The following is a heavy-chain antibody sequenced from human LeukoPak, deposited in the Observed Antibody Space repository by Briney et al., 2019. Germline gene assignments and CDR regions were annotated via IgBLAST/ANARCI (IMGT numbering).Heavy chain of an antibody. CDR3: EKGQSAGTRVLRWVDS. CDR1: GFTFRNYA. D-gene: IGHD6-13*01. V-gene: IGHV3-23*01. Sequence: PGGSLRLSCTASGFTFRNYAMTWVREAPGEGLEFVSAIIGSGYSTYYADSVKGLFTIARNNFNNTLYLQMNSLRAEDTAVFYCEKGQSAGTRVLRWVDSWGQGTLVTVSS. CDR2: IIGSGYST. J-gene: IGHJ5*01.